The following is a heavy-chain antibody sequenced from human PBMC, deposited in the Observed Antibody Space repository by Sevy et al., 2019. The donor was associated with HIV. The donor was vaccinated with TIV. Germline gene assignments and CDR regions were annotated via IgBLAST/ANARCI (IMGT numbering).Heavy chain of an antibody. V-gene: IGHV3-23*01. J-gene: IGHJ3*02. CDR2: ISCSGGST. D-gene: IGHD6-19*01. CDR1: GFTFSSYA. CDR3: AKDRYSSGWAFDI. Sequence: GGSLRLSCAASGFTFSSYAMSWVRQAPGKGLEWVSAISCSGGSTYYADSVKGRFTISRDNSKNTLYLQMNSLRAEDTAVYYCAKDRYSSGWAFDIWGQGTMVTVSS.